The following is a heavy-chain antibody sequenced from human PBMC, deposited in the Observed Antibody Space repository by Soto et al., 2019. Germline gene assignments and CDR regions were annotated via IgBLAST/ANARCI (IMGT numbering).Heavy chain of an antibody. D-gene: IGHD5-18*01. V-gene: IGHV3-23*01. CDR1: GFTFSSYA. CDR3: ARTLYSYGTDY. J-gene: IGHJ4*02. Sequence: EVQLLESGGGLVQPGGSLRLSCAASGFTFSSYAMSWVRQAPGKGLEWVSAISGSGGSTYYAVSVKGRFTISRGNSKNTLYLQMTSLRAEDTAVYYCARTLYSYGTDYWGQGTLVTVSS. CDR2: ISGSGGST.